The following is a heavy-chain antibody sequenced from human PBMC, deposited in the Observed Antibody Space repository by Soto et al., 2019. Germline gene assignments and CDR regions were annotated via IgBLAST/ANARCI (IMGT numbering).Heavy chain of an antibody. V-gene: IGHV3-23*01. CDR1: GFTFSSYA. J-gene: IGHJ5*02. Sequence: GGSLRLSCAASGFTFSSYAMSWVRQAPGKGLEWVSAISGSGGSTYYADSVKGRFTISRDNSKNTLYLQMNSLRAEDTAVYYCAKDQEWELLRDWFDPWGQGTLVTVSS. D-gene: IGHD1-26*01. CDR2: ISGSGGST. CDR3: AKDQEWELLRDWFDP.